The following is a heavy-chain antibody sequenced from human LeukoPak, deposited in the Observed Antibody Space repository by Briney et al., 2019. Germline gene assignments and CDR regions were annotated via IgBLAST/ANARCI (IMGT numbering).Heavy chain of an antibody. CDR1: GGSISSYY. Sequence: PSETLPLTCTVSGGSISSYYWSWIRQPPGKGLEWIGYIYYSGSTNCNPSLKSRVTISVDTSKNQFSLKLSSVTAADTAVYYCARLGGSGYYYYFDYWGQGTLVTVSS. V-gene: IGHV4-59*08. D-gene: IGHD3-22*01. CDR3: ARLGGSGYYYYFDY. J-gene: IGHJ4*02. CDR2: IYYSGST.